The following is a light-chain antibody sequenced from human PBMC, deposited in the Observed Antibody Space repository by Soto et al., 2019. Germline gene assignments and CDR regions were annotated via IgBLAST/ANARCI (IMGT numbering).Light chain of an antibody. CDR1: QSVSTN. J-gene: IGKJ2*01. Sequence: EIVMTQSPDTLSVSPGERATLSCRASQSVSTNLAWYQHKPGQAPRIVIYGASTRATGIPARFSGSGSGTDFTLPISSLQSEDFAVYYCQQYKYWPPDKNTFGRGTNLEIK. V-gene: IGKV3-15*01. CDR3: QQYKYWPPDKNT. CDR2: GAS.